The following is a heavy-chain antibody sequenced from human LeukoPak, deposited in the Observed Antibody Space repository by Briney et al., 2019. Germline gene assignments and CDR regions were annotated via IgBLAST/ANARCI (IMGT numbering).Heavy chain of an antibody. V-gene: IGHV4-59*01. Sequence: SETLSLTCTVSGGSISSYYWSWIRQPPGKGLEWIGNIYYSGSTNYNPSLKSRVTISVDTSKNQFSLKLSSVTAADTAMYYCARHHHSGTYPLDYWGQGTLVTVSS. CDR2: IYYSGST. D-gene: IGHD3-10*01. CDR1: GGSISSYY. J-gene: IGHJ4*02. CDR3: ARHHHSGTYPLDY.